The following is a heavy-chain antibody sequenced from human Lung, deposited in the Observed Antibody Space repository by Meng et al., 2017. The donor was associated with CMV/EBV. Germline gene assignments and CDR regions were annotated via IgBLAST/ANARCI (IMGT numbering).Heavy chain of an antibody. D-gene: IGHD1-1*01. Sequence: SLKISCAASGFTFKNYAIHWLRQAPGKGLEWVAVISYDGYNKYYADSLKGRFTISRDNSKNTLYLQMNSLRAEDSAVYYCARGLEYPEDYYGGAVWGQGTXVTVSS. CDR3: ARGLEYPEDYYGGAV. V-gene: IGHV3-30-3*01. CDR2: ISYDGYNK. J-gene: IGHJ6*02. CDR1: GFTFKNYA.